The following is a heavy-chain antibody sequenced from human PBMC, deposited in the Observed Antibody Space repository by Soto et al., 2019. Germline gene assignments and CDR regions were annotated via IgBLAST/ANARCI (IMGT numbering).Heavy chain of an antibody. D-gene: IGHD6-19*01. J-gene: IGHJ4*02. CDR2: IKQDGSEK. V-gene: IGHV3-7*05. CDR1: GFTFSSYW. Sequence: PGGSLRLSCAASGFTFSSYWMSWVRQAPGKGLEWVANIKQDGSEKYYVDSVKGRFTISRDNAKNSLYLQMNSLRAEDTAVYYCARDLLSPQGIAVVGFDYWGQGTLVTVSS. CDR3: ARDLLSPQGIAVVGFDY.